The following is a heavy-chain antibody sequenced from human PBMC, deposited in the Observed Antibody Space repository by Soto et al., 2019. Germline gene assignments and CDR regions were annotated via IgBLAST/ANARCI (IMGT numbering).Heavy chain of an antibody. V-gene: IGHV3-11*04. J-gene: IGHJ4*02. CDR1: AFSFSDYY. D-gene: IGHD4-17*01. Sequence: PGGSLRLSCAASAFSFSDYYMSWIRQAPGKGLEWVADITCSRSAIYYSDSVKGRFTISRDNSKNTLYLQMNSLRAEDTAVYYCAMPMTTDSYWGQGTLVTVSS. CDR3: AMPMTTDSY. CDR2: ITCSRSAI.